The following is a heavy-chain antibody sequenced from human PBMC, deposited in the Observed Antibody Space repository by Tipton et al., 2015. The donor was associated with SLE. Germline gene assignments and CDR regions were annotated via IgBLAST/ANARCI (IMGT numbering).Heavy chain of an antibody. V-gene: IGHV3-30*04. CDR2: ISYDGSNK. CDR3: APVLTGYYGMDV. J-gene: IGHJ6*02. CDR1: GFTFSSYA. Sequence: QVQLVQSGGGVVQPGRSLRLSCAASGFTFSSYAMHWVRQAPGKGLEWVAVISYDGSNKYYADSVKGRFTISRDNSKNTLYLQMNSLRAEDTAVYYCAPVLTGYYGMDVWGQGTTVTVSS. D-gene: IGHD4/OR15-4a*01.